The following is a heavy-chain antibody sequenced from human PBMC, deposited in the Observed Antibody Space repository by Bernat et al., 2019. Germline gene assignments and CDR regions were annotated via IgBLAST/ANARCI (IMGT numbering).Heavy chain of an antibody. CDR3: ARGTSTSAPYMDV. CDR2: IKQDGSEK. V-gene: IGHV3-7*05. J-gene: IGHJ6*03. Sequence: EVQLVESGGGLVQPGGSLRLSCAASEFTFSSYWMSWVRQAPGKGLEWVANIKQDGSEKYYVDSVKGRFTISRDNAKNSLYLQMNSLRAEDTAVYYCARGTSTSAPYMDVWGKGTTVTVSS. CDR1: EFTFSSYW.